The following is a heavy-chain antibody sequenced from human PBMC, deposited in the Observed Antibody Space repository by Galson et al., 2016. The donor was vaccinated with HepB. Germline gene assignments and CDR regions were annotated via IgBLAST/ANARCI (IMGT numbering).Heavy chain of an antibody. D-gene: IGHD4-17*01. CDR1: GVTFSNAW. J-gene: IGHJ4*02. Sequence: SLRLSCAASGVTFSNAWMSWVRQAPGKGLEWVGRIKSKTDGGTTDYAAPVKGRFTISRDDSKSTLYLQMNSLRVDDTAVYYCARWGPYGDLDYWGQGTRVTVSS. V-gene: IGHV3-15*01. CDR3: ARWGPYGDLDY. CDR2: IKSKTDGGTT.